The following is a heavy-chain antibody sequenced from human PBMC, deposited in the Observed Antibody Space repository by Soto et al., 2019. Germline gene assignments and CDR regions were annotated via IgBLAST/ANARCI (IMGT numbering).Heavy chain of an antibody. CDR1: GFTFWNYG. CDR3: ARAVSTTAVNWFDP. D-gene: IGHD2-2*01. CDR2: IWNNGNRK. Sequence: QVQLVESGGGVVQPGRSLRLSCAASGFTFWNYGMHWVRQAPGKGPEWVATIWNNGNRKYYADSVTGRFTISRDNSRKTLYLEMNSLRGEDTAVYYCARAVSTTAVNWFDPWGQGTQVTVSS. J-gene: IGHJ5*02. V-gene: IGHV3-33*01.